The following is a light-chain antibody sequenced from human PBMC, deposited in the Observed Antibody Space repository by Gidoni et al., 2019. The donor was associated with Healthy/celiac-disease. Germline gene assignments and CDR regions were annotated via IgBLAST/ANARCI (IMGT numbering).Light chain of an antibody. CDR3: QQYDNPSIT. Sequence: DIQMTQSPSSLPASVGDRVTITCQESQDISNYLNWYQQKPGKAPKLLIYDASNLETGVPSRFSGSGSGTDFTFTISSLQPEDIATYYCQQYDNPSITFGQGTRLEIK. CDR2: DAS. J-gene: IGKJ5*01. CDR1: QDISNY. V-gene: IGKV1-33*01.